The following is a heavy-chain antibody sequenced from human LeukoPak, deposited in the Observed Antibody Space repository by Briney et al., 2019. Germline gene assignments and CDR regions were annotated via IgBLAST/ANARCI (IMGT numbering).Heavy chain of an antibody. D-gene: IGHD5-18*01. V-gene: IGHV1-3*01. CDR2: INAGNGNT. CDR1: GYTFTSYA. Sequence: GASVKVSCKASGYTFTSYAMHWVRQAPGQRLEWMGWINAGNGNTKYSQKFQGRVTITRDTSASTAYMELSSLRSEDTAVYYCAIGHPDNSYGIGLDYWGQGTLVTVSS. CDR3: AIGHPDNSYGIGLDY. J-gene: IGHJ4*02.